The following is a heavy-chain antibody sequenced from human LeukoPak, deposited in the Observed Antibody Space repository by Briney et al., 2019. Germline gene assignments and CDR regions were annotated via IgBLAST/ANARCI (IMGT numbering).Heavy chain of an antibody. Sequence: PGGSLRLSCAASGFTVSSNYMSWVRQAPGKGLEWVSVIHSGGSTYYADSVKGRFTISRDNSKNTLYLQMNSLRAEDTAVYYCARGLLVVVNAFDIWGQGTMVTVSS. CDR1: GFTVSSNY. CDR3: ARGLLVVVNAFDI. D-gene: IGHD3-22*01. CDR2: IHSGGST. J-gene: IGHJ3*02. V-gene: IGHV3-53*01.